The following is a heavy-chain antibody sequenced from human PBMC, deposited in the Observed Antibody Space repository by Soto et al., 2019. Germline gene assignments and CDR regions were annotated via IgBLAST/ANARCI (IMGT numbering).Heavy chain of an antibody. CDR1: GFTFSDYY. D-gene: IGHD2-2*01. V-gene: IGHV3-11*01. CDR2: ISSSGSTI. J-gene: IGHJ4*02. Sequence: PGGSLRLSCAASGFTFSDYYMSWIRQAPGKGLEWVSYISSSGSTIYYADSVKGRFTISRDNAKNSLYLQMNSLRAEDTAVYYCARVYYSIVVVPAASHLSYYFDYWGQGTLVTVSS. CDR3: ARVYYSIVVVPAASHLSYYFDY.